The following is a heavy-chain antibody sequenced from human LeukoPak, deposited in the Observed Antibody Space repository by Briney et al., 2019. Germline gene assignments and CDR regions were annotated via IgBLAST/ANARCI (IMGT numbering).Heavy chain of an antibody. CDR3: ARVGYSYGPSGD. V-gene: IGHV1-2*06. Sequence: ASVKVSCKASGYTFTGYYMHWVRQAPGEVLEWMGRINPNSGGTNYAQKFQGRVTMTRDTSISTAYMELSRLRSDDTAVYYCARVGYSYGPSGDWGQGTLVTVSS. CDR1: GYTFTGYY. CDR2: INPNSGGT. J-gene: IGHJ4*02. D-gene: IGHD5-18*01.